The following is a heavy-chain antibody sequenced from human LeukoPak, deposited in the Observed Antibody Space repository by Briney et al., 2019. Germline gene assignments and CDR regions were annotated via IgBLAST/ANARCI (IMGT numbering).Heavy chain of an antibody. Sequence: PGGSLRLSCAASGFTFSSYAMSWVRQAPGKGLEWVSATSGSGGSTYYADSVKGRFTISRDNSKNTLYLQMNSLRAEDTAVYYCAKDVGGYDSSGYYYEVLDFDYWGQGTLVTVSS. V-gene: IGHV3-23*01. CDR2: TSGSGGST. CDR1: GFTFSSYA. D-gene: IGHD3-22*01. CDR3: AKDVGGYDSSGYYYEVLDFDY. J-gene: IGHJ4*02.